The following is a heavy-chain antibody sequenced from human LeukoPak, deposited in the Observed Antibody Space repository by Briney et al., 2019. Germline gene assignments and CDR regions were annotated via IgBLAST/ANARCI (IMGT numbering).Heavy chain of an antibody. V-gene: IGHV1-69*05. D-gene: IGHD2-8*01. CDR3: ARDDGILYHGPFDY. CDR1: GGTLSSYA. CDR2: IIPIFGTA. Sequence: SVKVSCKASGGTLSSYAISWVREAPGQGLEWMGRIIPIFGTANYAEKFQGRVTITTDESTSTAYMELSSLRSEDTAVYYCARDDGILYHGPFDYWGQGTLVTVSS. J-gene: IGHJ4*02.